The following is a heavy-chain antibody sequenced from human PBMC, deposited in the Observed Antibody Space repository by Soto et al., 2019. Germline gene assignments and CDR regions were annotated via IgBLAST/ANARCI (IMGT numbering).Heavy chain of an antibody. D-gene: IGHD3-3*01. J-gene: IGHJ4*02. CDR2: MNPNSGNT. V-gene: IGHV1-8*01. CDR1: GYTFTSYD. CDR3: ARGPITIFGVVIDY. Sequence: ASVKVSCKASGYTFTSYDINWVRQATGQGLEWMGWMNPNSGNTGYAQKFQGRVTMTRNTSISTAYMELSSLRSEDTAVYYCARGPITIFGVVIDYWGQGTRVTVSS.